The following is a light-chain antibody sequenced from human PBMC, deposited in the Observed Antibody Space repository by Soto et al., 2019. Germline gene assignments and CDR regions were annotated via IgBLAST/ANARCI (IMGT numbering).Light chain of an antibody. J-gene: IGKJ1*01. Sequence: EIVMTQSPASLSVSPEERVTLSCTASQSVSRYLAWYQQIPGQAPRLLIHGASTGAIGVPDRFSGSGSGTEFTLTISSLQSEDSAIYYCHQYKNWPWTFGQGTKVEI. V-gene: IGKV3-15*01. CDR1: QSVSRY. CDR3: HQYKNWPWT. CDR2: GAS.